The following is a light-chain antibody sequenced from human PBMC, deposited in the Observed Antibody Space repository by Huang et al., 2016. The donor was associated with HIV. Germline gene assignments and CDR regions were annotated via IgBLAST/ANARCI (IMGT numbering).Light chain of an antibody. CDR1: QSVGRTS. V-gene: IGKV3-20*01. CDR2: DAS. CDR3: QQYGSSPTT. Sequence: EILLTQSPGTLSLSPGERATLSCRASQSVGRTSLAWYQQQSGQAPTLLIYDASRRPSGIPDRFSGSGSGTDFTLSISRLEPEDFAVYYCQQYGSSPTTFGQGTKVEI. J-gene: IGKJ1*01.